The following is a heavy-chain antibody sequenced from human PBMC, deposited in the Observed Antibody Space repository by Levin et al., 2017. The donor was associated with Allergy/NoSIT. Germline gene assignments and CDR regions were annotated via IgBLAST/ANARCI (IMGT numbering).Heavy chain of an antibody. D-gene: IGHD2-15*01. CDR1: GGSFSGYY. V-gene: IGHV4-34*01. Sequence: SETLSLTCAVYGGSFSGYYWSWIRQPPGKGLEWIGEINHSGSTNYNPSLKSRVTISVDTSKNQFSLKLSSVTAADTAVYYCARAGGRYSWSWFDPWGQGTLVTVSS. CDR3: ARAGGRYSWSWFDP. CDR2: INHSGST. J-gene: IGHJ5*02.